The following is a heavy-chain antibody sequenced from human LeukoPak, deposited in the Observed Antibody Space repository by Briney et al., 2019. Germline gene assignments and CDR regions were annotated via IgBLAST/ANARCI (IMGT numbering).Heavy chain of an antibody. J-gene: IGHJ3*02. D-gene: IGHD3-9*01. Sequence: GGSLRLSCAASGFTVSSNYMSWVRQAPGKGLEWVSVIYSGGSTYYADSVKGRFTISRDNSKNTLYLQMNSLRAEDTAVYYCARDRPGYDTYAFDIWGQGTMVTVSS. CDR1: GFTVSSNY. V-gene: IGHV3-53*01. CDR2: IYSGGST. CDR3: ARDRPGYDTYAFDI.